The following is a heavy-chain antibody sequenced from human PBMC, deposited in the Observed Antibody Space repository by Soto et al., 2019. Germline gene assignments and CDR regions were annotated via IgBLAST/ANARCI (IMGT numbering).Heavy chain of an antibody. Sequence: SETLSLTCTVSGGSISSSSYYWGWIRQPPGKGLEWIGSIYYSGSTYYNPSLKSRVTISVDTSKDQFSLKLSSVTAADTAVYYGAIIYCSSTSCYEYYFDYWSQGTLVIVSS. J-gene: IGHJ4*02. D-gene: IGHD2-2*01. V-gene: IGHV4-39*01. CDR1: GGSISSSSYY. CDR2: IYYSGST. CDR3: AIIYCSSTSCYEYYFDY.